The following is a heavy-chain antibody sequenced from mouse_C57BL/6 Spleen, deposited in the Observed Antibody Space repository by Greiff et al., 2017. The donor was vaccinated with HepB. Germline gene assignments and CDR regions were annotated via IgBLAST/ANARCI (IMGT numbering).Heavy chain of an antibody. CDR3: ARDYGSSSDV. Sequence: VHLVESGAELVKPGASVKISCKASGYAFSSYWMNWVKQRPGKGLEWIGQIYPGDGDTNYNGKFKGKATLTADKSSSTAYMQLSSLTSEDSAVYFCARDYGSSSDVWGTGTTVTVSS. D-gene: IGHD1-1*01. CDR2: IYPGDGDT. J-gene: IGHJ1*03. V-gene: IGHV1-80*01. CDR1: GYAFSSYW.